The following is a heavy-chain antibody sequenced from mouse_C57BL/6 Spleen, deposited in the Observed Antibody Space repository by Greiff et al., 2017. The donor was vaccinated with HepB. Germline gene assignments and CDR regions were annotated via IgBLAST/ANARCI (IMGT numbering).Heavy chain of an antibody. CDR3: ARADLLDYAMDY. D-gene: IGHD2-1*01. Sequence: QVQLQQSGAELVKPGASVKLSCKASGYTFTSYWMHWVKQRPGQGLEWIGMIHPNSGSTNYNEKFKSKATLTVDKSSSTAYMQLSSLTSEDSAVYYCARADLLDYAMDYWGQGTSVTVSS. J-gene: IGHJ4*01. CDR1: GYTFTSYW. CDR2: IHPNSGST. V-gene: IGHV1-64*01.